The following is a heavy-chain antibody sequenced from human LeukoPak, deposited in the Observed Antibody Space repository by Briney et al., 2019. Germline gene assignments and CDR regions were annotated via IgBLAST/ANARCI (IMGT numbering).Heavy chain of an antibody. Sequence: ASVKVSCKASGYTFTGYYMHWVRQAPGQGLEWMGWINPNSGGTNYAQKFQGRVTMTRDTSISTAYMELSRLRSDDTAVYYCARGQYYYDSSGYLNAFDIWGQGTMVTVSS. J-gene: IGHJ3*02. CDR2: INPNSGGT. CDR3: ARGQYYYDSSGYLNAFDI. V-gene: IGHV1-2*02. CDR1: GYTFTGYY. D-gene: IGHD3-22*01.